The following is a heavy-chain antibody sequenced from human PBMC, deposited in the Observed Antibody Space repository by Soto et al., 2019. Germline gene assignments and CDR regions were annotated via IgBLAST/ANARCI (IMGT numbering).Heavy chain of an antibody. Sequence: PGGSLGLSCAASGFTFSSYAMHWVRQAPGKGLEWVAVISYDGSNKYYADSVKGRFTISRDNSKNTLYLQMNSLRAEDTAVYYCARGLDTAMAYYYYYGMDVWGQGTTVTVSS. CDR2: ISYDGSNK. V-gene: IGHV3-30-3*01. CDR3: ARGLDTAMAYYYYYGMDV. D-gene: IGHD5-18*01. CDR1: GFTFSSYA. J-gene: IGHJ6*02.